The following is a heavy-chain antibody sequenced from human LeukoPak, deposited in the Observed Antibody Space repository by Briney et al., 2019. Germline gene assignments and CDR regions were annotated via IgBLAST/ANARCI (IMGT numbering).Heavy chain of an antibody. V-gene: IGHV3-33*01. CDR2: IWYDGSNK. CDR3: ARDSCSGGSCYSFRNWFDP. J-gene: IGHJ5*02. D-gene: IGHD2-15*01. CDR1: GFTFSSYG. Sequence: PGGSLRLSCAASGFTFSSYGMHWVRQAPGKGLEWVAVIWYDGSNKYYADSAKGRFTISRDNSKNTLYLQMNSLRAEDTAVYYCARDSCSGGSCYSFRNWFDPWGQGTLVTVSS.